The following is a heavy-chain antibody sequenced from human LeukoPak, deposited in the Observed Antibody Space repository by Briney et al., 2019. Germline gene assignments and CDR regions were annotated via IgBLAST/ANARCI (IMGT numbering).Heavy chain of an antibody. J-gene: IGHJ4*02. CDR1: GFIFSNYA. CDR3: AKDQETGYTSGLFDY. V-gene: IGHV3-23*01. Sequence: PGGSLRLSCAASGFIFSNYAMSWVRQAPVRGLEWVSSLRGNGDTFYADSVKGRFTISRDNSKNMLYLQMNSLRADDTAIYYCAKDQETGYTSGLFDYWGQGTLVTVSS. CDR2: LRGNGDT. D-gene: IGHD6-19*01.